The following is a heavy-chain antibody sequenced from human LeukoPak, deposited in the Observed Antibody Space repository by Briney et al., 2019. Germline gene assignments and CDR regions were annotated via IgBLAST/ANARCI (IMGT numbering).Heavy chain of an antibody. J-gene: IGHJ4*02. Sequence: GGSLRLSCAASGFTFSSYAMSWVRQAPGKGLEWVSAISGSGGSTYYADSVKGRFTISRDNSKNTLYLQMNSLRAEDTAVYYCAKGQYYYDSSGYYDYRGQGTLVTVSS. CDR1: GFTFSSYA. V-gene: IGHV3-23*01. D-gene: IGHD3-22*01. CDR3: AKGQYYYDSSGYYDY. CDR2: ISGSGGST.